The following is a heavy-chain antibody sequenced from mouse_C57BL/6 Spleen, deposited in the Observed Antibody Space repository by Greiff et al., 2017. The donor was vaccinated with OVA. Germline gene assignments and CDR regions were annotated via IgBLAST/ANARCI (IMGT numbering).Heavy chain of an antibody. CDR3: ARGFLNYYGSSGGYFDY. D-gene: IGHD1-1*01. Sequence: EVQLQQSVAELVRPGASVKLSCTASGFNIKNTYMHWVKQRPEQGLEWIGRIDPANGNTKYAPKFQGKATITADTSSNTAYLQLSSLTSEDTAIYYCARGFLNYYGSSGGYFDYWGQGTTLTVSS. CDR2: IDPANGNT. V-gene: IGHV14-3*01. CDR1: GFNIKNTY. J-gene: IGHJ2*01.